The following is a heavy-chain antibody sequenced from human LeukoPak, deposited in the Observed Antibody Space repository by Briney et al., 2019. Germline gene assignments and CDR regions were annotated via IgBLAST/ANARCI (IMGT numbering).Heavy chain of an antibody. Sequence: PGGSLSLSCAASGFTVSSNYMSWVRPPPRKGLGRVSVIYSGGSTYYAHSLKGRFTISRDNSKNTLYLQMNSLRSEDTAVYYCARLGYCSSTSCYPSDYWGQGTLVSVSS. CDR3: ARLGYCSSTSCYPSDY. V-gene: IGHV3-53*05. CDR1: GFTVSSNY. D-gene: IGHD2-2*01. CDR2: IYSGGST. J-gene: IGHJ4*02.